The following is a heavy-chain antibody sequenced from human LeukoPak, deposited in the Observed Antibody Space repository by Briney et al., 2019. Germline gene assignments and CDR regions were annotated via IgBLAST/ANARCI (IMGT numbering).Heavy chain of an antibody. V-gene: IGHV1-2*02. Sequence: ASVKVSCKASGYTFTGYYMHWVRQAPRQGLEWMGWINPNSGVTNYAQKFQGRVTMTRDTSISTAYMEVSRLRSDDTAVYYCAIFHGYCSGGSCYTVPRYYFDYWGQGTLVTVSS. CDR1: GYTFTGYY. D-gene: IGHD2-15*01. J-gene: IGHJ4*02. CDR2: INPNSGVT. CDR3: AIFHGYCSGGSCYTVPRYYFDY.